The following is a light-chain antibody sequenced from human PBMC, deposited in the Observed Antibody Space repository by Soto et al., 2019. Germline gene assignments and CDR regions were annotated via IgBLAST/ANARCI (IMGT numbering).Light chain of an antibody. CDR2: SAS. Sequence: IQLTQSPSSLSASVGDRVTITCRASQGIGRYLAWYQQKPGKAPKLLIYSASTLQSGVPSGFTGSASVTDFTLTICSLQPEDFATYYCQQLNSDPLTFGQGTRLEIK. CDR3: QQLNSDPLT. J-gene: IGKJ5*01. V-gene: IGKV1-9*01. CDR1: QGIGRY.